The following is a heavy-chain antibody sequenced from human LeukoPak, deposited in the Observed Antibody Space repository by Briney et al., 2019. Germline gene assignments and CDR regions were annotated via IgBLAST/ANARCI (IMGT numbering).Heavy chain of an antibody. Sequence: RRSLRLSCAASALTFSTSPMNWVRQPPRKGLEWVSSSRTTGDTYYADSVKGRFTISRDNSKNTLYLQMNSPRAEATAVYYCARAVGVTAIHNAFDIWGQGTMVTVSS. J-gene: IGHJ3*02. D-gene: IGHD2-21*02. CDR2: SRTTGDT. V-gene: IGHV3-23*01. CDR1: ALTFSTSP. CDR3: ARAVGVTAIHNAFDI.